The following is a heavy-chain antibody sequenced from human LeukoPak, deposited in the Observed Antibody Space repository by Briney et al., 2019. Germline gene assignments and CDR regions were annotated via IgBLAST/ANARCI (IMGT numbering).Heavy chain of an antibody. CDR1: GYTFTSYD. J-gene: IGHJ4*02. D-gene: IGHD3-16*02. CDR2: MNPNSGNT. Sequence: ASVKVSCKASGYTFTSYDINWVRQATGQGPEWMGWMNPNSGNTGYAQKFRGRVSITRSTSISTAHMELSSLVSEDTAVYYCARLGELSSDDYWGQGTLVTVSS. V-gene: IGHV1-8*03. CDR3: ARLGELSSDDY.